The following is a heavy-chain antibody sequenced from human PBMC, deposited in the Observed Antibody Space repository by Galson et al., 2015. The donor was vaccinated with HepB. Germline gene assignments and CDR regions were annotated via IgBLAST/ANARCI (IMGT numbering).Heavy chain of an antibody. CDR2: ISAGGGST. D-gene: IGHD1-26*01. V-gene: IGHV3-23*01. J-gene: IGHJ3*01. CDR3: ARAVVGGTTHAFDV. CDR1: GFTFSNYA. Sequence: SLRLSCAASGFTFSNYAMSWVRQTPGKGLEWVSAISAGGGSTYYADSVKGRFTISRDNSKNTLYLQMNSLRADDTAVYYCARAVVGGTTHAFDVWGQGTVVTVSS.